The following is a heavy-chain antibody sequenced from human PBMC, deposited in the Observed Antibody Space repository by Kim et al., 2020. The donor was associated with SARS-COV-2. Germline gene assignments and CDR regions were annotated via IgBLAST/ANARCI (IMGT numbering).Heavy chain of an antibody. Sequence: NYTPSLKSRVTISVDTSKNQFSLKLSSVTAADTAVYYCARRSYYDRDFDYWGQGTLVTVSS. D-gene: IGHD3-22*01. J-gene: IGHJ4*02. CDR3: ARRSYYDRDFDY. V-gene: IGHV4-59*08.